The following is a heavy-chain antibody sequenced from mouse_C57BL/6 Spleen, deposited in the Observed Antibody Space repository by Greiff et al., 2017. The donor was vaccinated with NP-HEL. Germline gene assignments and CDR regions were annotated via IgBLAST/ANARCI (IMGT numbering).Heavy chain of an antibody. D-gene: IGHD2-5*01. Sequence: DVKLVESGGDLVKPGGSLKLSCAASGFTFSSYGMSWVRQTPDKRLEWVATISSGGSYTYYPDSVKGRFTISRDNAKNTLYLQMSSLKSEDTAMYYCARDSNPFAYWGQGTLVTVSA. CDR3: ARDSNPFAY. J-gene: IGHJ3*01. CDR1: GFTFSSYG. V-gene: IGHV5-6*02. CDR2: ISSGGSYT.